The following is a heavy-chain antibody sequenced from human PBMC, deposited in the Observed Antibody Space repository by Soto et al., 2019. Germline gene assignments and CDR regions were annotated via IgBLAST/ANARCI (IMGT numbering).Heavy chain of an antibody. D-gene: IGHD2-15*01. V-gene: IGHV4-34*01. CDR2: INHSGST. CDR3: AGKGSSTWAYHYYMDV. Sequence: SETPSLTPAVYGGSLHAFFWTWIRQFPGKGLEWIGEINHSGSTNCNPSLKSRVAISVDTSQSQFSLRLSSVTAADTAVYYCAGKGSSTWAYHYYMDVWAKGTTVTVSS. CDR1: GGSLHAFF. J-gene: IGHJ6*03.